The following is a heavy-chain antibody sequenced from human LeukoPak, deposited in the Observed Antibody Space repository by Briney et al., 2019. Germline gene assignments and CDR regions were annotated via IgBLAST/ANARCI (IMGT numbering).Heavy chain of an antibody. Sequence: GGSLRLSCAASGFTFSSYAMSWVRQAPGKGLEWVSTINDNGAGTYYADSVKGRFTISRDNSYNTVSLQMNSLRDEDTGVYYCARDQWFNYYYGMDVWGQGTTVTVSS. V-gene: IGHV3-23*01. J-gene: IGHJ6*02. D-gene: IGHD3-22*01. CDR2: INDNGAGT. CDR1: GFTFSSYA. CDR3: ARDQWFNYYYGMDV.